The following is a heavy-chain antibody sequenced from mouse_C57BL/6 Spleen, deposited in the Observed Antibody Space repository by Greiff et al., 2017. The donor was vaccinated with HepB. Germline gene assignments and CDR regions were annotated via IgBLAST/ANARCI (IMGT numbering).Heavy chain of an antibody. CDR3: ARNGMGWDYWYFDV. CDR1: GYAFSSSW. Sequence: VQLVESGPELVKPGASVKISCKASGYAFSSSWMNWVKQRPGKGLEWIGRIYPGDGDTNYNGKFKGKATLTADKSSSTAYMQLSSLTSEDSAVYFWARNGMGWDYWYFDVWGTGTTVTVSS. V-gene: IGHV1-82*01. CDR2: IYPGDGDT. D-gene: IGHD2-3*01. J-gene: IGHJ1*03.